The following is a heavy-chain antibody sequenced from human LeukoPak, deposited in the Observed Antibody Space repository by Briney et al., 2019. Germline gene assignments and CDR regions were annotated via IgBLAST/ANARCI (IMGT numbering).Heavy chain of an antibody. Sequence: GGSLRLSCAASGLSFRFSDFVMTWVRQAPGKGLEWVSVISGDGRSAYYADAVKGRFTISRDNFKHTLYLQMNTLRVEDTAVYYCTRDLMDYDVSTGLHHYYMDVWGQGTTVTVSS. CDR2: ISGDGRSA. V-gene: IGHV3-23*03. CDR1: GLSFRFSDFV. J-gene: IGHJ6*02. CDR3: TRDLMDYDVSTGLHHYYMDV. D-gene: IGHD3-9*01.